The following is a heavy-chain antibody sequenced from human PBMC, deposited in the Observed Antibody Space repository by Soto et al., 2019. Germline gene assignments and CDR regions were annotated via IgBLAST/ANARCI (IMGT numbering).Heavy chain of an antibody. Sequence: QVQVQESGPGLVKPSETLSLTCSVSGGSISSGNYFWHWIRQSPGTGLQWIGYVQNNGNSDYNPNYNPSLKSRVAISVDTSRNDFSLNLNSVTTADTAVYYCAGDLNANGFGTFDSWGLGTLVTVSS. D-gene: IGHD2-8*01. J-gene: IGHJ4*02. CDR3: AGDLNANGFGTFDS. CDR2: VQNNGNSDYNP. CDR1: GGSISSGNYF. V-gene: IGHV4-61*03.